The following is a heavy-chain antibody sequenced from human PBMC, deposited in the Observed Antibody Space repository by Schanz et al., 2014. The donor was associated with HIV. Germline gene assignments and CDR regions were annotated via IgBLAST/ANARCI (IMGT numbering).Heavy chain of an antibody. D-gene: IGHD3-10*01. CDR1: GLTFNSFG. Sequence: QVHLVESGGGVVQPGRSLRLSCAASGLTFNSFGIHWVRQAPGKGLEWVAVISYDAVNKFYADSVQGRFTISRDDSKNTVSLQMDDLRDEDTALYYCARDALPSSVRGMISNWFDPWRQGTLVTVSS. CDR3: ARDALPSSVRGMISNWFDP. V-gene: IGHV3-30*03. CDR2: ISYDAVNK. J-gene: IGHJ5*02.